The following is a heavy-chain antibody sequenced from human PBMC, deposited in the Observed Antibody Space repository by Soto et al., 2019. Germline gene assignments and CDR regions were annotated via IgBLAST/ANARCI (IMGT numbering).Heavy chain of an antibody. Sequence: SETLSLTCAVSGYSISSGYYWGWIRQPPGKGLEWIGSIYHSGTTYDNPSLKSRVTISVDMSNNQFSLKLSSVTAADTAVYYCARLLYDSRGYYYFDYWGRGTLVTVS. V-gene: IGHV4-38-2*01. D-gene: IGHD3-22*01. J-gene: IGHJ4*02. CDR3: ARLLYDSRGYYYFDY. CDR2: IYHSGTT. CDR1: GYSISSGYY.